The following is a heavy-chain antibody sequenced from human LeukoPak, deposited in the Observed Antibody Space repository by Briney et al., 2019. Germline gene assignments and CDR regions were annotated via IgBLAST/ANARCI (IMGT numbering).Heavy chain of an antibody. CDR2: INPNSGGT. Sequence: GASVKVSCKSSGYTVTGYYMHWVPLAPGQGLEWMGWINPNSGGTNYAQKFQGRVTMTRDTSISTAYMELSRLRSDDTAVYYCARCYCSGGTCSLYFYGMHVWGQGTTVTVSS. CDR3: ARCYCSGGTCSLYFYGMHV. J-gene: IGHJ6*02. CDR1: GYTVTGYY. V-gene: IGHV1-2*02. D-gene: IGHD2-15*01.